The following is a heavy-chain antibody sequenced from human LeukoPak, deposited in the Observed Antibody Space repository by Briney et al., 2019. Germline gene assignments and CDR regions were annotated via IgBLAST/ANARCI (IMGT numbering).Heavy chain of an antibody. CDR1: GFAVSSNH. Sequence: GGSLRLSCAASGFAVSSNHMNWVRQAPGKGLEWVSVIFNGGSTYYADSVKGRFTISRDNSKNTLYLQMNSLRAEDTAVYYCARAGIVVVFGLGIRAPEYYFDYWGQGTLVTVSS. CDR2: IFNGGST. V-gene: IGHV3-53*01. J-gene: IGHJ4*02. CDR3: ARAGIVVVFGLGIRAPEYYFDY. D-gene: IGHD2-15*01.